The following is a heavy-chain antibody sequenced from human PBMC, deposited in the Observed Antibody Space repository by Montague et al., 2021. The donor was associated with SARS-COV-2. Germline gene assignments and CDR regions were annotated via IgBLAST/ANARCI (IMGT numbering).Heavy chain of an antibody. V-gene: IGHV4-39*01. CDR3: ARHGKTRSAMIVVVIGYLDD. Sequence: SETLSLTCTVSGGSISSSSYYWGWIRQPPGKGLEWIGSIYYSGSTYYNPPLKSRVTISVDTSKNQFSLKLSSVTAADTAVYSCARHGKTRSAMIVVVIGYLDDWGQGTLVTVSS. D-gene: IGHD3-22*01. CDR2: IYYSGST. CDR1: GGSISSSSYY. J-gene: IGHJ4*02.